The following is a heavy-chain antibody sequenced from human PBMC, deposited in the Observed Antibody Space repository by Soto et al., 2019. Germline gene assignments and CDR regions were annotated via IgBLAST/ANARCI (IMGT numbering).Heavy chain of an antibody. D-gene: IGHD4-4*01. CDR2: ISSSGSTI. V-gene: IGHV3-11*01. Sequence: GGSLRLSCAASGFTFSYYYMSWIRQAPGKGLEWVSYISSSGSTIYYADSVKGRFTISRDNAKNSLYLQMNSLRAEDTAVYYCASVAMTTPTSGGYYYYMDVWGKGTTVTVSS. CDR3: ASVAMTTPTSGGYYYYMDV. CDR1: GFTFSYYY. J-gene: IGHJ6*03.